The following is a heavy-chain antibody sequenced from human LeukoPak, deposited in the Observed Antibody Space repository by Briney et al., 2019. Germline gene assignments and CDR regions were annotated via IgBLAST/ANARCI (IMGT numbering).Heavy chain of an antibody. V-gene: IGHV4-34*01. CDR2: INHSGST. D-gene: IGHD5-12*01. J-gene: IGHJ4*02. CDR3: AGHAGRLRFRAHFDY. CDR1: GGSFSGYY. Sequence: SETLSLTCAVYGGSFSGYYWNWIRQPPGKGLEWIGEINHSGSTNYNPSLKSRVTISVDTSKNQFSLKLSSVTAADTAVYYCAGHAGRLRFRAHFDYWGQGTLVTVSS.